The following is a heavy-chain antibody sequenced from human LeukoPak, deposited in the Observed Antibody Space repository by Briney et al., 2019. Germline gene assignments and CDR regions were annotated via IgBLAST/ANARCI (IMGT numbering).Heavy chain of an antibody. CDR1: GFTFSTSY. J-gene: IGHJ6*02. CDR2: IWYDGSNK. V-gene: IGHV3-33*08. CDR3: ARDFVFWSGYLYYYYGMDV. Sequence: GGSLRLSCAASGFTFSTSYMIWVRQAPGKGLEWVAVIWYDGSNKYYADSVKGRFTISRDNSKNTLYLQMNSLRAEDTAVYYCARDFVFWSGYLYYYYGMDVWGQGTTVTVSS. D-gene: IGHD3-3*01.